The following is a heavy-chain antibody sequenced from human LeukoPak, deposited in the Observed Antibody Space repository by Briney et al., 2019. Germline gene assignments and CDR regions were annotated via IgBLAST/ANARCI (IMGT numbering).Heavy chain of an antibody. CDR3: ARHEAQDFDY. Sequence: PSETLSLTCTVSGGSISSSNYYWGWIRQPPGKGLEWIGSTYYSGTTYYSSSLKSRVIISVDTSKNQFSLKLSSVTATDTAVYYCARHEAQDFDYWGQGTLVTVSS. V-gene: IGHV4-39*01. CDR1: GGSISSSNYY. CDR2: TYYSGTT. J-gene: IGHJ4*02.